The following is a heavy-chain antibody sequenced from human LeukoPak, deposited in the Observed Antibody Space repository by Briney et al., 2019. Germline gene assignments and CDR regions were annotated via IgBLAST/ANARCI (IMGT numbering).Heavy chain of an antibody. V-gene: IGHV3-74*01. D-gene: IGHD5-12*01. CDR3: ARDFRSVALDY. Sequence: PWGSLRLSCAASGFTFSSYWMHWVRQAPGNGLVWVSRINSDGSSTSYADSVKGRFTISRDNAKNTLYLQMNSLRAEETAVYYCARDFRSVALDYWGQGTLVTVSS. CDR2: INSDGSST. J-gene: IGHJ4*02. CDR1: GFTFSSYW.